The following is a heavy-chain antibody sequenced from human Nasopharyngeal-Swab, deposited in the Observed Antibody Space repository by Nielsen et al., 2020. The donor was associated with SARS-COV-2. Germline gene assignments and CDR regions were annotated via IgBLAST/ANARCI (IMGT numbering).Heavy chain of an antibody. J-gene: IGHJ6*02. CDR2: INPYSGGT. CDR1: GYTFTSYA. D-gene: IGHD4-23*01. Sequence: ASVKVSCKASGYTFTSYAMNWVRQAPGQGLEWMGRINPYSGGTNYAQKLQGRVTMTTDTSTSTAYMELRSLRSDDTAVYYCARVVTRPYYYGMDVWGQGTTVTVSS. V-gene: IGHV1-18*01. CDR3: ARVVTRPYYYGMDV.